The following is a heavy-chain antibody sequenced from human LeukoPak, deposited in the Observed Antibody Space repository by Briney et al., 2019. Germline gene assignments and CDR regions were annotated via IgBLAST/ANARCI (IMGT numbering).Heavy chain of an antibody. CDR1: GGTFSSYA. Sequence: SVKVSCKASGGTFSSYAISWVRQAPGQGLEWMGRIIPILGIANYAQKFQGRVTITADKSTSTAYMELSRLRSDDTAVYYCARDSYYDSREVFDYWGQGTLVTVSS. J-gene: IGHJ4*02. D-gene: IGHD3-22*01. V-gene: IGHV1-69*04. CDR3: ARDSYYDSREVFDY. CDR2: IIPILGIA.